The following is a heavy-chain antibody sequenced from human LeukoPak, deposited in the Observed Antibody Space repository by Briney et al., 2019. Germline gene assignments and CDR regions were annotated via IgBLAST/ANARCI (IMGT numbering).Heavy chain of an antibody. D-gene: IGHD6-13*01. CDR3: ARDRGYSSSWPDY. V-gene: IGHV3-21*01. CDR1: GFTFSSYS. Sequence: GGSLRLSCAASGFTFSSYSMNWVRQAPGKGLEWVSSISSSSSYIYYADSVKGRFTISRDNAKNSLYLQMNSLRAEDTAVYYCARDRGYSSSWPDYWGQGTLVTVSS. J-gene: IGHJ4*02. CDR2: ISSSSSYI.